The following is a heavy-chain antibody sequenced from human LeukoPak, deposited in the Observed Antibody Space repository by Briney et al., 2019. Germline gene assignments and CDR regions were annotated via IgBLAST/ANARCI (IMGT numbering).Heavy chain of an antibody. CDR2: IQNDGSNE. D-gene: IGHD2-8*01. CDR3: AKDRCSNGIGCYYYYMDV. V-gene: IGHV3-30*02. J-gene: IGHJ6*03. Sequence: GGSLRLSCAASGFTFSSYSMNWVRQAPGKGLEWVAYIQNDGSNEQYADSVKGRFSISRDSSKNVLYLQMNSLRAEDTAVYYCAKDRCSNGIGCYYYYMDVWGKGTTVTISS. CDR1: GFTFSSYS.